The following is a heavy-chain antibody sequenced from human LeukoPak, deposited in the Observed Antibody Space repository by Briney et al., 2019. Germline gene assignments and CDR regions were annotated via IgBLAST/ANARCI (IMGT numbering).Heavy chain of an antibody. V-gene: IGHV3-11*01. CDR1: RFTFSDYY. D-gene: IGHD3-3*01. J-gene: IGHJ6*02. Sequence: GGSLRLSCAASRFTFSDYYMSWIRQAPGKELEWVSYISSSGSTIYCADSVKGRFTISRDNAKNSLYLQMNSLRAEDTAVYYCARNAVHYDFWSGYYMGLGLEYYYYGMDVWGQGTTVTVSS. CDR3: ARNAVHYDFWSGYYMGLGLEYYYYGMDV. CDR2: ISSSGSTI.